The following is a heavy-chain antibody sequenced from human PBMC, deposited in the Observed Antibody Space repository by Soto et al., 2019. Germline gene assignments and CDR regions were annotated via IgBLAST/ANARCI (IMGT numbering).Heavy chain of an antibody. Sequence: QITLKESGPTLVTPRQTLTLTCTFSGFSLDTRGVGVGWVRQPPGKALEWLALIYGNDEQRLNPSLQSRLTIAKDTPKSQVVLTMTNMDPVVTATYFCAHRLSAAGLFDHWGQGTLVSVSS. V-gene: IGHV2-5*01. D-gene: IGHD6-13*01. J-gene: IGHJ5*02. CDR3: AHRLSAAGLFDH. CDR1: GFSLDTRGVG. CDR2: IYGNDEQ.